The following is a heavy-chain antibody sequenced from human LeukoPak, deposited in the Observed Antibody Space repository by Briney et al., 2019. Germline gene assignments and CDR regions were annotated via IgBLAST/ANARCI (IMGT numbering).Heavy chain of an antibody. CDR3: AKANGGSYYASVFDM. Sequence: GGSLRLSCAASQFTFSKYSISWVRRAPGKGLEWVSGISGSGGSTYYAESLKGRFTISRDNSRNTVSMEMTSLRVEDTAIYYCAKANGGSYYASVFDMWGQGTKVTVSS. V-gene: IGHV3-23*01. CDR1: QFTFSKYS. D-gene: IGHD1-26*01. CDR2: ISGSGGST. J-gene: IGHJ3*02.